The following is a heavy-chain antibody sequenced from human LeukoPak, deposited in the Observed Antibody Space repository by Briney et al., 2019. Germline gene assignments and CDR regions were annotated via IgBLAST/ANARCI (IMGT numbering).Heavy chain of an antibody. CDR2: IYTSGST. J-gene: IGHJ5*02. CDR3: ARDMITFGGVPNWFNP. D-gene: IGHD3-16*01. Sequence: SETLSLTCTVSGGSISSYYWSWIRQPAGKGLEWIGRIYTSGSTNYNPSLKSRVTMSVDTSKNQFSLKLSSVTAADTAVYYCARDMITFGGVPNWFNPWGQGTLVTVSS. V-gene: IGHV4-4*07. CDR1: GGSISSYY.